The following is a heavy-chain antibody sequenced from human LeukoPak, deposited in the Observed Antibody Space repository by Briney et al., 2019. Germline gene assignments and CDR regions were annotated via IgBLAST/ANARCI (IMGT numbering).Heavy chain of an antibody. V-gene: IGHV5-51*01. J-gene: IGHJ4*02. D-gene: IGHD5-24*01. CDR2: IYAGNSDT. Sequence: GEFLRISCQGFGYTFTTSWIGWVRQLPGKGLELMAIIYAGNSDTKYSPSFQGQVSISTDRSISTAYLQWSSLQASDTAIYYCAILNHPDGRVYWGQGTPVTVSS. CDR1: GYTFTTSW. CDR3: AILNHPDGRVY.